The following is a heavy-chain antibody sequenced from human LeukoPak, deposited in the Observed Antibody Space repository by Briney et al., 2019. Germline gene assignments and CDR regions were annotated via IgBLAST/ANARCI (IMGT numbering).Heavy chain of an antibody. CDR3: ARDAGWSGESSWFDP. D-gene: IGHD3-10*01. Sequence: SETLSLTCTVSGGSISSYYCSWIRQRQGKVMGWNGYIYYSGSTNLNTSLKSRVTISVATYTNQCSLKLSSVTAADTAVYYCARDAGWSGESSWFDPWGQGTLVTVSS. V-gene: IGHV4-59*01. CDR1: GGSISSYY. J-gene: IGHJ5*02. CDR2: IYYSGST.